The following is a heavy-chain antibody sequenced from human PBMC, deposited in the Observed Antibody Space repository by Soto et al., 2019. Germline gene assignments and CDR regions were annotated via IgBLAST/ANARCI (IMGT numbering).Heavy chain of an antibody. CDR3: ASAVANTRNGLDI. V-gene: IGHV3-74*01. CDR1: GFAFSNHW. J-gene: IGHJ3*02. D-gene: IGHD5-12*01. CDR2: ISSDGGVA. Sequence: HPGGSVRLSCAASGFAFSNHWIHWVRQAPGKGLVWVSRISSDGGVATYADSVKGRFTISRDNAKNTLYLQMNSLRAEDTAVYYCASAVANTRNGLDIWGQGTMVTVSS.